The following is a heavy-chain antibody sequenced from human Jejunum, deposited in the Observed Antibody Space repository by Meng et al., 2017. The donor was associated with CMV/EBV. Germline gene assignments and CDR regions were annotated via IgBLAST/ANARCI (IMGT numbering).Heavy chain of an antibody. CDR3: AKDRPPYYYDSSGYHPGFDY. J-gene: IGHJ4*02. V-gene: IGHV3-33*06. CDR2: LWYDGSTH. D-gene: IGHD3-22*01. CDR1: YG. Sequence: YGMHWVRQAPGKGLEWVSVLWYDGSTHYYAVSVNGRFTISRDNSKNTLYLQMNSLRAEDTAVYYCAKDRPPYYYDSSGYHPGFDYWCQGTLVTVSS.